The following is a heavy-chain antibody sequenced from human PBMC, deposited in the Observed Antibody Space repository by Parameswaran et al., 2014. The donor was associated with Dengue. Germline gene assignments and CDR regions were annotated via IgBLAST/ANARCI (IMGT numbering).Heavy chain of an antibody. CDR2: IYSGGST. V-gene: IGHV3-53*01. J-gene: IGHJ6*02. D-gene: IGHD6-13*01. CDR3: ARESGQLAPYGMDV. Sequence: RWIRQPPGKGLEWVSVIYSGGSTYYADSVKGRFTISRDNSKNTLYLQMNSLRAEDTAVYYWARESGQLAPYGMDVWGQGTTVTVSS.